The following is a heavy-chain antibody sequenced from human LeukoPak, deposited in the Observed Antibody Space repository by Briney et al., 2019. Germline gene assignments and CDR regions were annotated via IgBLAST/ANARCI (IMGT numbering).Heavy chain of an antibody. Sequence: ASVTVSCTASGYTFTSYDLNWVRQAPGQGLEWMGGIIPIFGTANYAQKFQGRVTITADESTSTAYMELSSLRSEDTAVYYCARGTIFGVVTSYYYGMDVWGQGTTVTVSS. CDR3: ARGTIFGVVTSYYYGMDV. D-gene: IGHD3-3*01. CDR1: GYTFTSYD. J-gene: IGHJ6*02. CDR2: IIPIFGTA. V-gene: IGHV1-69*13.